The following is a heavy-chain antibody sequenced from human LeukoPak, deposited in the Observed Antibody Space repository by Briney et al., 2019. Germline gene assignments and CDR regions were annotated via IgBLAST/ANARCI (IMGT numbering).Heavy chain of an antibody. CDR2: ISWNSGSI. Sequence: PGRSLRLSCAASGFTFDDYAMHWVRQAPGKGLEWVSGISWNSGSIGYADSVKGRFTISRDNAKNSLYLQMNSLRAEDTALYYCAKDIAPGKYQLLSIDYWGQGTLVTVSS. CDR1: GFTFDDYA. CDR3: AKDIAPGKYQLLSIDY. V-gene: IGHV3-9*01. D-gene: IGHD2-2*01. J-gene: IGHJ4*02.